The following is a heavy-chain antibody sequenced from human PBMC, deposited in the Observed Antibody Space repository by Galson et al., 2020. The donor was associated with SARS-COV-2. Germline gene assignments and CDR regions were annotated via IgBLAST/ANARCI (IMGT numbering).Heavy chain of an antibody. J-gene: IGHJ6*03. CDR3: AKDGHSSSAYYYHMDV. CDR2: ITGSGDRT. D-gene: IGHD6-6*01. V-gene: IGHV3-23*01. Sequence: GRSLRLSCAVSGFNFRTYAMTWVRQAPGKGLEWVSAITGSGDRTFYADSVKGRFTIPTDNSKNTSYLQRPSLRADDTAVYYCAKDGHSSSAYYYHMDVWGKGTTVTVSS. CDR1: GFNFRTYA.